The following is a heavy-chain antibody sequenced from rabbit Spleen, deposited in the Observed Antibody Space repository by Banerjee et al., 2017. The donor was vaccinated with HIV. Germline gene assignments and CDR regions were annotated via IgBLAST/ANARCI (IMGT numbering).Heavy chain of an antibody. J-gene: IGHJ4*01. V-gene: IGHV1S45*01. D-gene: IGHD1-1*01. CDR2: INTATGKA. Sequence: QEQLEESGGGLVKPEGSLTLTCKASGFSFSDRDVMCWVRQAPGKGLEWIACINTATGKAVYASWAKGRFTISSHNAQNTLYLQLNSLTAADTATYFCVRDKASSSGDYGPYYFNLWGPGTLVTVS. CDR3: VRDKASSSGDYGPYYFNL. CDR1: GFSFSDRDV.